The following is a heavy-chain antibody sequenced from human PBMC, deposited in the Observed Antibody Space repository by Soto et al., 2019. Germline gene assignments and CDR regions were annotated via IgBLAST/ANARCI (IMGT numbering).Heavy chain of an antibody. CDR2: ISSSSSYT. J-gene: IGHJ4*02. CDR1: GFTFSDYY. V-gene: IGHV3-11*06. CDR3: ARVRRYFDWSHSPYYFDY. Sequence: VGSLRLSCAASGFTFSDYYMSWIRQAPGKGLEWVSYISSSSSYTNYADSVKGRFTISRDNAKNPLYQQMNSLRAEDTAVYYCARVRRYFDWSHSPYYFDYWGQGTLVTVSS. D-gene: IGHD3-9*01.